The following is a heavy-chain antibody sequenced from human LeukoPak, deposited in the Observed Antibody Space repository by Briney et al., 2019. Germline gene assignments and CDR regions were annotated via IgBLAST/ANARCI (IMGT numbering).Heavy chain of an antibody. V-gene: IGHV1-69*13. Sequence: SVTVSCKASGGTFSSYAFSWVRQAPGQGLEWMGGIIPIVGTTNYAQMFQGRVTITADESTSTAYMELSSLRSEDTAVYYCARRCFPGSYFDYYGMDVWGQGTTVTVSS. J-gene: IGHJ6*02. CDR3: ARRCFPGSYFDYYGMDV. D-gene: IGHD1-26*01. CDR1: GGTFSSYA. CDR2: IIPIVGTT.